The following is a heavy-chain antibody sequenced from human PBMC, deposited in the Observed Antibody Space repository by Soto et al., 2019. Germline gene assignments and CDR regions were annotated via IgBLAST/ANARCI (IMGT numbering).Heavy chain of an antibody. J-gene: IGHJ4*02. CDR2: VVPISRTP. V-gene: IGHV1-69*06. CDR1: GGTFSSYR. CDR3: VRDSGAKLSSS. Sequence: QIQLVQSGAEVKKPGSSVKVSCKSSGGTFSSYRINWVRQAPGQGLEWVGGVVPISRTPDYAQKFQDRVTITADKSARKVYMELRSLTSRDTAVYYCVRDSGAKLSSSWGQGTLVTVSP. D-gene: IGHD6-19*01.